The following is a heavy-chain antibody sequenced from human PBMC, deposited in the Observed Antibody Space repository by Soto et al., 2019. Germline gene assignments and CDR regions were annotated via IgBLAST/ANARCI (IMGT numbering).Heavy chain of an antibody. CDR3: ARDFGNALSARGAVFDS. CDR2: ISAYNGNT. V-gene: IGHV1-18*01. CDR1: GYNFKTYG. D-gene: IGHD3-16*01. Sequence: ASVKVSCKASGYNFKTYGITWVRQAPGLGLEWVGWISAYNGNTNYGQKFQGRVTMTTDASTTTAYMELRGLRSDDTAVYFCARDFGNALSARGAVFDSWGPGTLVTVYS. J-gene: IGHJ4*02.